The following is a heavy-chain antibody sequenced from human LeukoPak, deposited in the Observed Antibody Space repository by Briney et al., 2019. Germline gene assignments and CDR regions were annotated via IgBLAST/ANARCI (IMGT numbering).Heavy chain of an antibody. J-gene: IGHJ5*02. V-gene: IGHV3-23*01. CDR1: GFTFSSYA. D-gene: IGHD2-2*01. CDR2: ISGSGGST. CDR3: AKWVVPAAMPYNWFDP. Sequence: GGSLRLSCAASGFTFSSYAMSWVRQAPGKGLEWGSAISGSGGSTYYADSVKGRFTISRDNSKSTLYLQMNRLRAEDTAVYYCAKWVVPAAMPYNWFDPWGQGTLVTVSS.